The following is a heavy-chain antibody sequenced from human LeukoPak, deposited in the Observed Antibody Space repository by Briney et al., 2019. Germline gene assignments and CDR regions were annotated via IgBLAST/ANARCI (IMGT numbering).Heavy chain of an antibody. CDR3: ARVGDHYHWYVDP. V-gene: IGHV3-53*01. CDR2: FYSGGTT. D-gene: IGHD3-10*01. Sequence: PGGSLRLSCEASGFTVSTKYMNWVRQAPGKGLEWVSIFYSGGTTYYADSVKGRFTVSRDSSKNTLYLHINNLRAEDTAVYYCARVGDHYHWYVDPWGRGALVTASS. J-gene: IGHJ2*01. CDR1: GFTVSTKY.